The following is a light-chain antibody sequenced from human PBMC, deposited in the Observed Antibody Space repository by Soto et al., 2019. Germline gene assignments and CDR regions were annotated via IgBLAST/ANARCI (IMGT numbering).Light chain of an antibody. V-gene: IGLV2-23*01. CDR3: CSYEGSPTLDVV. CDR1: SSDVGTYDL. J-gene: IGLJ2*01. CDR2: ETN. Sequence: QSALTQPASVSGSPGQSITISCIGTSSDVGTYDLVSWYQQHPGKAPKLMIYETNKRPSGVSNRFSGSKSGNTASLTISGLQAEEEADYYCCSYEGSPTLDVVFGGGTKLTVL.